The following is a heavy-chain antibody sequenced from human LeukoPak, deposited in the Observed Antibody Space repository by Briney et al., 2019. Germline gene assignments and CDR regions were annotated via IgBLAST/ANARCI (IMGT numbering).Heavy chain of an antibody. CDR2: ISAYNGNT. J-gene: IGHJ6*02. CDR3: ARGPRITIFGVVSHPYYYGMDV. D-gene: IGHD3-3*01. V-gene: IGHV1-18*01. Sequence: ASVKVSCKASGYTFTSYGTSWVRQAPGQGLEWMGWISAYNGNTNYAQKLQGRVTMTTDTSTSTAYMELRSLRSDDTAVYYCARGPRITIFGVVSHPYYYGMDVWGQGTTVTVSS. CDR1: GYTFTSYG.